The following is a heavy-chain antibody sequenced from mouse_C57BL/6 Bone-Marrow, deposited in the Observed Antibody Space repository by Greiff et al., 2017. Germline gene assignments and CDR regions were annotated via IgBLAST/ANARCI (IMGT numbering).Heavy chain of an antibody. CDR3: ARRRSYYYGSSYFDY. D-gene: IGHD1-1*01. V-gene: IGHV1-53*01. Sequence: QVQLQQPGTELVKPGASVKLSCKASGYTFTSYWMHWVKQRPGQGLEWIGNINPSNGGTNYNEKFKSKATLTVDKSSSTACMQLSSLTSEDSAVYYCARRRSYYYGSSYFDYWGQGTTLTVSS. J-gene: IGHJ2*01. CDR1: GYTFTSYW. CDR2: INPSNGGT.